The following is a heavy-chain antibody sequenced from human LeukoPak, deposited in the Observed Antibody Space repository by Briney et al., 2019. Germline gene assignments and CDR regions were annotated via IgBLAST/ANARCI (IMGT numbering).Heavy chain of an antibody. J-gene: IGHJ4*02. CDR1: GYTFTGYY. Sequence: ASVKVSCKASGYTFTGYYMHWLRQAPGQGLEWMGRINPNSGGTNYAQKFQGRVTMTRDTSISTAYMELSRLRSDDTAVYYCARDGSRSSGWGFHYWGQGTLVTVSS. CDR2: INPNSGGT. D-gene: IGHD6-19*01. V-gene: IGHV1-2*06. CDR3: ARDGSRSSGWGFHY.